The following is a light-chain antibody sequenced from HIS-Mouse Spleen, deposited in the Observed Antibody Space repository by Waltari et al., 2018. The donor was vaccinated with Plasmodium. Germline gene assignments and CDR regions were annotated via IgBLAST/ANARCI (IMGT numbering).Light chain of an antibody. CDR2: AAS. Sequence: AIRMTQSPSSFSASTGDRVTIPCRASQGISSYLAWYQQKPGKAPKLLIYAASPLQSGVPSRFSGSGSGTDFTLTISCLQSEDFATYYCQQYYSYPLTFGGGTKVEIK. J-gene: IGKJ4*01. V-gene: IGKV1-8*01. CDR1: QGISSY. CDR3: QQYYSYPLT.